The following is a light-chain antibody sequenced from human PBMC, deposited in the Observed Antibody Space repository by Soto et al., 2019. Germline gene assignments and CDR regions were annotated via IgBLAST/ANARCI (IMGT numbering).Light chain of an antibody. CDR2: EVT. J-gene: IGLJ3*02. CDR1: RSDIGIFNY. CDR3: SSYSNNTLGV. Sequence: QSVLTQPASVPGSPGQSITISCSGTRSDIGIFNYVSWYQQHPGKAPKLIIYEVTNRPSGVSDRFSGSKSGNTASLNISGLQADDEADYYCSSYSNNTLGVFGGGTKVTVL. V-gene: IGLV2-14*01.